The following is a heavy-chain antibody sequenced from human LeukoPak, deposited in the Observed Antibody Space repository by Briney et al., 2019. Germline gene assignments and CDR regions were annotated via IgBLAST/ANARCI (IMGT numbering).Heavy chain of an antibody. Sequence: ASVKVSCKASGYTFTSYAINWVRQAPGQGLEWMGWINTNTGNPTYAQGSTGRFVFSLDTSVSTAYLQISSLKAEDTAVYYCARSHSDWYVNTAGHWGQGTLVTVSS. CDR3: ARSHSDWYVNTAGH. CDR1: GYTFTSYA. D-gene: IGHD6-19*01. J-gene: IGHJ4*02. V-gene: IGHV7-4-1*02. CDR2: INTNTGNP.